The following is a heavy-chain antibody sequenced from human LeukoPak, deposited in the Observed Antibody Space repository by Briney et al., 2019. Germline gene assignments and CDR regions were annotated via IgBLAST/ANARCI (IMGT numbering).Heavy chain of an antibody. CDR1: GGSISSYY. Sequence: PSETLPLTCTVSGGSISSYYWSWIRQPPGKGLEWIGYIYYSGSTNYNPSLKSRVTISVDTSKNQFSLKLSSVTAADTAVYYCARAEWELPMFDYWRQGTLVTVSS. CDR3: ARAEWELPMFDY. CDR2: IYYSGST. V-gene: IGHV4-59*01. D-gene: IGHD1-26*01. J-gene: IGHJ4*02.